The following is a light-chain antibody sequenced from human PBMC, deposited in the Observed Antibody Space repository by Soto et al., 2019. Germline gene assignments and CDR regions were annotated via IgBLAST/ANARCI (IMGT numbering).Light chain of an antibody. CDR3: QQRSNWPLIT. J-gene: IGKJ5*01. Sequence: GDRVTITCRASQDISSYLGWYQQKPGKAPKLLIYAASSLQSGVPSRFSGSGSGTDFTLTISSLEPEDFAVYYCQQRSNWPLITFGQGTRLEIK. CDR2: AAS. CDR1: QDISSY. V-gene: IGKV1-9*01.